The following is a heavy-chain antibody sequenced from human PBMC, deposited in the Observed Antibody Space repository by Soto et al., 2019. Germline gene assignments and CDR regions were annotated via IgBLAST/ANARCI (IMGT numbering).Heavy chain of an antibody. Sequence: GGSLRLSCAASGFSISSDAMSWVRQAPGKGLEWVSGISGSGANTNYADSVKDRFAISIDNSKNTLYLQMSSLRAEDTAVYYCAKRQSGNFGPFDSWGQGTLVTVSS. J-gene: IGHJ4*02. D-gene: IGHD2-21*02. CDR3: AKRQSGNFGPFDS. CDR2: ISGSGANT. CDR1: GFSISSDA. V-gene: IGHV3-23*01.